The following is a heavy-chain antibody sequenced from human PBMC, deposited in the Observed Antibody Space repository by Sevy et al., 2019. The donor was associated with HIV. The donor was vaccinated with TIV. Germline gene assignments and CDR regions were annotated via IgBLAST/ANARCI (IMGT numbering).Heavy chain of an antibody. J-gene: IGHJ3*01. D-gene: IGHD3-22*01. CDR3: AGGRYDSSGSFDAFDL. V-gene: IGHV3-23*01. Sequence: GGSLRLSCAASGITFSIHAMSWVRQAPGKGLEWVSTIFGSGGVTYYADSVKGRFTISRDYSKNTLYLQMDSLRAEDTAVYYCAGGRYDSSGSFDAFDLWGQGTTVTVSS. CDR1: GITFSIHA. CDR2: IFGSGGVT.